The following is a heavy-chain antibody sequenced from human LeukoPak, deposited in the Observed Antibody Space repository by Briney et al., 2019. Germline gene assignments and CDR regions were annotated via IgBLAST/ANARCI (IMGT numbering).Heavy chain of an antibody. Sequence: GASVKVSCKASGYTFTSYYMHWVRQAPGQGLEWMGIINPSGGSTSYAQKFQGRVTMTRDTSTSTAYMELSSLRSEDTAVYYCATGPREILEWFLDAFDIWGQGTMVTVSS. CDR2: INPSGGST. CDR3: ATGPREILEWFLDAFDI. V-gene: IGHV1-46*01. CDR1: GYTFTSYY. J-gene: IGHJ3*02. D-gene: IGHD3-3*01.